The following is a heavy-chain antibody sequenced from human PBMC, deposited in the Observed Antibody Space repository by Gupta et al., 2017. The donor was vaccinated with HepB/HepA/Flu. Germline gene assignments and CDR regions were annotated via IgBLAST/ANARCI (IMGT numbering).Heavy chain of an antibody. CDR1: GFTFSSYG. D-gene: IGHD6-19*01. CDR2: ISYDGSNK. J-gene: IGHJ4*02. Sequence: QVQLVESGGGVVQPGRSLRLSCAASGFTFSSYGMHWVRQAPGKGLEWVAVISYDGSNKYYADSVKGRFTISRDNSKNTLYLQMNSLRAEDTAVYYCAKDQGSGWYDGLGYWGQGTLVTVSS. V-gene: IGHV3-30*18. CDR3: AKDQGSGWYDGLGY.